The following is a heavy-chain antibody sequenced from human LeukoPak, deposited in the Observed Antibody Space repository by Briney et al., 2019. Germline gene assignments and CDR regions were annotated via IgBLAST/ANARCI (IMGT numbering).Heavy chain of an antibody. Sequence: SQTLSLTCAISGDSVSSNSAAWNWIRQSPSRGLEWLGRTYYRSKWYNDYAVSVKSRITINPDTSKHQFSLQLNSVTPEDTGVYYCAREDSGGSYQGAYYYYMDVWGKGTTVTVSS. CDR2: TYYRSKWYN. CDR3: AREDSGGSYQGAYYYYMDV. V-gene: IGHV6-1*01. D-gene: IGHD2-15*01. J-gene: IGHJ6*03. CDR1: GDSVSSNSAA.